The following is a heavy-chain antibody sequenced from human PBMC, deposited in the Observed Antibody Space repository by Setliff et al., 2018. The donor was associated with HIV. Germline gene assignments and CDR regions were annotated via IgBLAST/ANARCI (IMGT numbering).Heavy chain of an antibody. CDR1: GYTFTTYY. Sequence: ASVQVSCKTSGYTFTTYYIHWVRQAPGQGLEWMGWINPNSGGTNYAQKFQGRVTMTRDTSISTAYMDLRRLRSDDTAMYYCARGAFVVIPTARHDFDYWGQGTLVTVSS. J-gene: IGHJ4*02. CDR2: INPNSGGT. CDR3: ARGAFVVIPTARHDFDY. D-gene: IGHD2-2*01. V-gene: IGHV1-2*02.